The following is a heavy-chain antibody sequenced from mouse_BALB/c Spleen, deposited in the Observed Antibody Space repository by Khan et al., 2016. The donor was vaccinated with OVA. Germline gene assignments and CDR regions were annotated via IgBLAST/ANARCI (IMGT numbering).Heavy chain of an antibody. CDR2: IYPGDDST. D-gene: IGHD2-4*01. Sequence: QVQLQQPGPELVKPGALVKISCKASGYTFTSYDINWVMQRPGQGLEWIGWIYPGDDSTKYNEKFKDKATLTADKSSSTAYMQLSSLTSDNPAVYGRAREGLRGVAMDYWGQGTSVTVSS. CDR3: AREGLRGVAMDY. CDR1: GYTFTSYD. V-gene: IGHV1S56*01. J-gene: IGHJ4*01.